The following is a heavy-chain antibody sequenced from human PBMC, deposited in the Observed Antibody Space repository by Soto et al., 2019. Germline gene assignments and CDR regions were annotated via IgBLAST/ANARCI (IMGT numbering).Heavy chain of an antibody. CDR3: AKAGLVSAKYRFDY. Sequence: PGGSLRLSCAASGFIFSNYAMNWVRQAPGKGLEWVSTVTGTGGNTYYADSVKGRFTISRDNSKDSLYLQMNSLRADDTAVYYCAKAGLVSAKYRFDYWGQGILVTVSS. D-gene: IGHD2-2*01. CDR1: GFIFSNYA. J-gene: IGHJ4*02. V-gene: IGHV3-23*01. CDR2: VTGTGGNT.